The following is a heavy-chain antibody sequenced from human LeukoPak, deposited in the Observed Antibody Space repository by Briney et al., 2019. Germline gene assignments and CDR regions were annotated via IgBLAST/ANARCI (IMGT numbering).Heavy chain of an antibody. CDR1: GGSFSGYY. Sequence: SETLSLTCAVYGGSFSGYYWSWIRQPPGKGLEWIGEINHSGSTNYNPSLKSRVTISVDTSKNQFSLKLSSVTAADTAAYYCARKLRRGCFDYWGQGTLVTVSS. J-gene: IGHJ4*02. CDR2: INHSGST. D-gene: IGHD1-1*01. V-gene: IGHV4-34*01. CDR3: ARKLRRGCFDY.